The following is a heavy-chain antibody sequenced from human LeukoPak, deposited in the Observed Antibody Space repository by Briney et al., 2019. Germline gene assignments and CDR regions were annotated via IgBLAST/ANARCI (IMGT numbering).Heavy chain of an antibody. CDR1: GGSFSGYY. Sequence: KPSETLSLTCAVYGGSFSGYYWSWIRQPPGKGLEWVGYIFYSGTTDSNPSLKSRVTISVDTSKNQFSLKLSSVTAADTAVYYCARTYCSGGSCHFDYWGQGTLVTVSS. D-gene: IGHD2-15*01. J-gene: IGHJ4*02. CDR2: IFYSGTT. V-gene: IGHV4-59*08. CDR3: ARTYCSGGSCHFDY.